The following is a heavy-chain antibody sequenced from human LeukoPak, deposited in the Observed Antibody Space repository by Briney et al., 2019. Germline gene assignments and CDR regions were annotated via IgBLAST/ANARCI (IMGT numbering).Heavy chain of an antibody. D-gene: IGHD3-10*01. Sequence: GESLKISCKGSGYSFTNYWIGWVRPMPGKGLEWMGIIYPGDSDTRYSPSFQGQVTISADKSISTAYLQWSSLKASDTAMYYCARLRGGSGSSRTGYFDYWGQGTLVTVSS. CDR3: ARLRGGSGSSRTGYFDY. CDR2: IYPGDSDT. J-gene: IGHJ4*02. CDR1: GYSFTNYW. V-gene: IGHV5-51*01.